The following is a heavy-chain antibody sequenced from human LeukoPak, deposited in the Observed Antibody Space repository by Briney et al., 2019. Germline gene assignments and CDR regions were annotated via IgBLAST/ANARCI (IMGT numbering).Heavy chain of an antibody. J-gene: IGHJ4*02. CDR1: EYTFTNYH. CDR2: MNPNNGDS. D-gene: IGHD2-21*01. V-gene: IGHV1-8*03. Sequence: GASVKVSCKASEYTFTNYHINWVRQATGQGLEWMGWMNPNNGDSGYAQQFQGRVTLTRDTSISTSYMELRSLRSDDTAVYYCVSWAGGNSDVASFDYWGQGTLVIVSS. CDR3: VSWAGGNSDVASFDY.